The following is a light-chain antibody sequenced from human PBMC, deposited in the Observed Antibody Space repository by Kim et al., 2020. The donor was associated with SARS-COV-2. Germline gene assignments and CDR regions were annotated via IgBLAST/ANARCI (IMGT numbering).Light chain of an antibody. J-gene: IGLJ3*02. CDR3: QSYDSSRYWV. CDR2: EDN. Sequence: KTVTISCTRSSGSIASNYVQWYQQRPGSAPTTVIYEDNQSPSGVPDRFSGSIDSSSNSASLTISGLKTEDEADYYCQSYDSSRYWVFGGGTQLTVL. V-gene: IGLV6-57*03. CDR1: SGSIASNY.